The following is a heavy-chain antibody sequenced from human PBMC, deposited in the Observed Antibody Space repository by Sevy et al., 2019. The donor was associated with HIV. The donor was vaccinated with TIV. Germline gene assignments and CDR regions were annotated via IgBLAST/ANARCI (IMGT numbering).Heavy chain of an antibody. Sequence: GGSLRLSCAASGFTVSDNYMAWVRLAPGQGLKSVSLIDSDGSAYYADSVKGRFTISRDNVKNTLYLQINALRAEDTGLYFCARDRYYDASGYYYYYYGMDVWGQGTTVTVSS. CDR3: ARDRYYDASGYYYYYYGMDV. CDR2: IDSDGSA. J-gene: IGHJ6*02. CDR1: GFTVSDNY. D-gene: IGHD3-22*01. V-gene: IGHV3-66*01.